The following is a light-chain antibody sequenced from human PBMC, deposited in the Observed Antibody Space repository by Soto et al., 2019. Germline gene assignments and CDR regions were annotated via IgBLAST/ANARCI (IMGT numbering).Light chain of an antibody. CDR2: DAS. CDR1: QSVSSY. Sequence: EIVLTQSPATLSLSPGARATLSCRASQSVSSYLAWYQQKPGQAPRLLIYDASNRATGIPARFSGSGSGTDFTLTISSLEPEDFAVYYCQHRSNWPMYTFGQGTKLEIK. CDR3: QHRSNWPMYT. V-gene: IGKV3-11*01. J-gene: IGKJ2*01.